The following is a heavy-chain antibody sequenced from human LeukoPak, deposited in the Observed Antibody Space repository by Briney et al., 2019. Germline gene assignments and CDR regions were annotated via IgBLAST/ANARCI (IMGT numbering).Heavy chain of an antibody. D-gene: IGHD3-9*01. J-gene: IGHJ4*02. CDR2: IYYSGST. CDR3: ARTGGYVMLTGYYLPFDY. CDR1: GGSISSYY. Sequence: SETLSLTCTVSGGSISSYYWSWIRQPPGKGLEWIGYIYYSGSTNYNPSLKSRVTISVDTSKNQFSLKLSSVTAADTAVYYCARTGGYVMLTGYYLPFDYWGQGTLVTVSS. V-gene: IGHV4-59*01.